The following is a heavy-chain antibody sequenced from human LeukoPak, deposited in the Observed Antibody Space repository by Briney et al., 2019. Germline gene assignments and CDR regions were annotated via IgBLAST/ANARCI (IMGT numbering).Heavy chain of an antibody. CDR3: ARGGGYCSGGSCHIDY. J-gene: IGHJ4*02. V-gene: IGHV4-59*01. Sequence: SETLSLTCSVSGGSISSYYWSWIRQPPGKGLEWIGYIYYSGSTNYNPSLKSRVTISVDTSKNQFSLKLSSVTAADTAVYYCARGGGYCSGGSCHIDYWGQGTLVTVSS. D-gene: IGHD2-15*01. CDR1: GGSISSYY. CDR2: IYYSGST.